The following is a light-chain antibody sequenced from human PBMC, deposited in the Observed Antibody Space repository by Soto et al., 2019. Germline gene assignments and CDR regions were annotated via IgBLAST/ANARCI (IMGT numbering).Light chain of an antibody. J-gene: IGKJ1*01. Sequence: DIVMTQSPDSLAVSLGERATINCKSSQSVLYSSNNKNYLAWYQQKPGQPPKLLIYWASTRESGVPDRFTGSGSGTDFTLTISSLPAEAVTVYYCQQYYSTRTFGQGTKVAIK. CDR3: QQYYSTRT. CDR2: WAS. CDR1: QSVLYSSNNKNY. V-gene: IGKV4-1*01.